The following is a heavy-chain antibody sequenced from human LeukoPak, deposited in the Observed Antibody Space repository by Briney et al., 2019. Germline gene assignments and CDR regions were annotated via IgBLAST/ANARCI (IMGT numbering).Heavy chain of an antibody. V-gene: IGHV3-30*18. CDR1: GFTFSSYG. CDR3: AKDHHSDYYYDSSGYYRGRRSPFFDY. Sequence: PGGSLRLSCAASGFTFSSYGMHWVRQAPGKGLEWVAVISYDGSNKYYADSVKGRFTISRDNSKNTLYLQMNSLRAEDTAVYYCAKDHHSDYYYDSSGYYRGRRSPFFDYWGQGTLVTVSS. J-gene: IGHJ4*02. CDR2: ISYDGSNK. D-gene: IGHD3-22*01.